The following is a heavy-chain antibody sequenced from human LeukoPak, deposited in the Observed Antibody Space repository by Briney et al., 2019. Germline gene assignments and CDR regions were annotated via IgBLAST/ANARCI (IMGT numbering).Heavy chain of an antibody. D-gene: IGHD3-22*01. CDR2: ISWNSGSI. Sequence: PGRSLRLSCAASGFTFDDYAMHWVRQAPGKGLEWVSGISWNSGSIGYADSVKGRFTISRDNAKNSLYLQMNSLRAEDTALYYCAKGTYYDSSALSGGFDIWGQGTMVTVSS. CDR1: GFTFDDYA. V-gene: IGHV3-9*01. J-gene: IGHJ3*02. CDR3: AKGTYYDSSALSGGFDI.